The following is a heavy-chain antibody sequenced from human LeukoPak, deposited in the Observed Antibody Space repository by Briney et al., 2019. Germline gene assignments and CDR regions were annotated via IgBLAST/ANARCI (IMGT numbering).Heavy chain of an antibody. V-gene: IGHV3-30-3*01. CDR1: GFTFSSYA. J-gene: IGHJ6*02. CDR2: ISYDGSNK. CDR3: ARDQDTAMVLAVYYGMDV. D-gene: IGHD5-18*01. Sequence: PGGSLRLSCAASGFTFSSYAMHWVRQAPGKGLEWVAVISYDGSNKYYADSVKGRFTISRDNSKNTLYLQMNSLRAEDTAVYYCARDQDTAMVLAVYYGMDVWGQGTTVTVSS.